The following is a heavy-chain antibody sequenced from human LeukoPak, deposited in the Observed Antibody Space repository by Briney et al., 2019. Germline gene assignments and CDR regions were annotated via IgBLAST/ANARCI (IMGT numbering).Heavy chain of an antibody. CDR3: ARGRYSYGDNWFDS. D-gene: IGHD5-18*01. CDR2: INHSGST. V-gene: IGHV4-34*01. CDR1: GGSFSGYY. Sequence: SETLSLTCAVYGGSFSGYYLSWIRQPPGKGLEWTGEINHSGSTNYNPSLKSRVTISVDTSKNQFSLKLSSVTAADTAVYYCARGRYSYGDNWFDSWGQGTLVTVSS. J-gene: IGHJ5*01.